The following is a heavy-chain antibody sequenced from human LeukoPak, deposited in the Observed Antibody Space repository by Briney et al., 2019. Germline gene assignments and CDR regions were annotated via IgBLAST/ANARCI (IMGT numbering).Heavy chain of an antibody. CDR3: ARDRGALGATVPAIFAVNFFDS. V-gene: IGHV4-38-2*02. Sequence: PSGTLSLTCTVSGRSINNGYFWGWIRQPPGKGLEWIASIHHSGTTSYNPSLESRVTISVDTSKNQFSLRLSSVTAADTAVYYCARDRGALGATVPAIFAVNFFDSWGQGTLGTVSS. CDR1: GRSINNGYF. J-gene: IGHJ4*02. CDR2: IHHSGTT. D-gene: IGHD2-2*02.